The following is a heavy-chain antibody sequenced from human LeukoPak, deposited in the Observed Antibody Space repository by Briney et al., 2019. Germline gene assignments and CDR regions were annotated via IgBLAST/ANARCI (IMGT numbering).Heavy chain of an antibody. CDR1: GGSISSGGYS. Sequence: SETLSLTCTVSGGSISSGGYSWSWIRQHPGKGLEWIGYIYYSGSTYYNPSLKSRVTISVDTPKNQFSLKLSSVTAADTAVYYCASRSGDCWGQGTLVTVSS. D-gene: IGHD3-10*01. V-gene: IGHV4-31*03. CDR3: ASRSGDC. J-gene: IGHJ4*02. CDR2: IYYSGST.